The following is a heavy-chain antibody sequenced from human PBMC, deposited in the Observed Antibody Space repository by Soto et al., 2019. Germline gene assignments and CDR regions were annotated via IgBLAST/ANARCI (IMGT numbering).Heavy chain of an antibody. J-gene: IGHJ3*02. V-gene: IGHV1-8*01. D-gene: IGHD3-3*01. Sequence: QVQLVQSGAEVKKPGASVKVSCKASGYTFSSYDINWVRQATGQGLEWVGWMNPNSGNTGYARKFQGRVTMTRNTSISTAYMELSSLRSEDTAVYYCVRKNYSDFWSAYFGGAFDIWGQGTMVTVSS. CDR2: MNPNSGNT. CDR3: VRKNYSDFWSAYFGGAFDI. CDR1: GYTFSSYD.